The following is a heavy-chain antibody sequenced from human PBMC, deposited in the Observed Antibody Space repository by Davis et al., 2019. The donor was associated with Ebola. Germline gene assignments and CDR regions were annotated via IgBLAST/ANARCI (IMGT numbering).Heavy chain of an antibody. V-gene: IGHV3-7*03. Sequence: PGGSLRLSCAASGFTFSSYWMSWVRQAPGKGLEWVANIKQDGSEKYYVDSVKGRFTISRDNAKNSLYLQMNSLRAEDTAVYYCARGGYSSGWLSYYYYGMDVWGQGTTVTVSS. D-gene: IGHD6-19*01. CDR3: ARGGYSSGWLSYYYYGMDV. J-gene: IGHJ6*02. CDR1: GFTFSSYW. CDR2: IKQDGSEK.